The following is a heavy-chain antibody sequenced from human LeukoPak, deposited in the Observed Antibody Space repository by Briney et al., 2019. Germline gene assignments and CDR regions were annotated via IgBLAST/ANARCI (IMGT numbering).Heavy chain of an antibody. V-gene: IGHV6-1*01. J-gene: IGHJ6*02. CDR2: AYYTSRWNI. D-gene: IGHD1/OR15-1a*01. CDR1: GDSVSSKNAA. Sequence: SQTLSLTCAISGDSVSSKNAAWNWFRQSPSRGLEWLGRAYYTSRWNIEYAVSVRSRITITPDTSKNQLPLQLSSVSPEDTAVYYCARRTTPGYGMDVWGQGTTVTVSS. CDR3: ARRTTPGYGMDV.